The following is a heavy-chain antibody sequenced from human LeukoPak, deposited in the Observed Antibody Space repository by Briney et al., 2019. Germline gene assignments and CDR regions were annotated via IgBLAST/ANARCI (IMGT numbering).Heavy chain of an antibody. D-gene: IGHD6-19*01. J-gene: IGHJ6*02. Sequence: ASVKVSCKASGYTFTGYYMHWVRQAPGQGLEWMGWINPNSGGTNYAQKFQGRVTMTRDTSISTAYMELRRLRSDDTAVYYCASSIAVAGTGGYYYYYYGMDVWGQGTTVTVSS. CDR2: INPNSGGT. CDR3: ASSIAVAGTGGYYYYYYGMDV. V-gene: IGHV1-2*02. CDR1: GYTFTGYY.